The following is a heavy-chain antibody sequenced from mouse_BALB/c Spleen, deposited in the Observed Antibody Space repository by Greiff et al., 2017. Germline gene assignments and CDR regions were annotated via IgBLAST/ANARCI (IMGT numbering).Heavy chain of an antibody. CDR3: ARTIYYDYGSGFGY. Sequence: VKLMESGPGLVAPSQSLSITCTVSGFSLSRYSVHWVRQPPGKGLEWLGMIWGGGSTDYNSALKSRLSISKDNSKSQVFLNMNSLQTDDTAMYYCARTIYYDYGSGFGYWGQGTLVTVSA. CDR2: IWGGGST. CDR1: GFSLSRYS. D-gene: IGHD2-4*01. V-gene: IGHV2-6-4*01. J-gene: IGHJ3*01.